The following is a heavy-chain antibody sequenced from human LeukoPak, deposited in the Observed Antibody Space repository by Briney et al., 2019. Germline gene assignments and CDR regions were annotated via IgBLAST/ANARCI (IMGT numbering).Heavy chain of an antibody. V-gene: IGHV4-39*01. Sequence: SQTLSLTCTVSGGSISSGTYYWGWIRQPPGKGLEWIATITYSGSTYYNPSLKSRVTISVDTSKNQFSLKVTSLTAADTAVYYCARVEKHSLDNWFDPWGQGTLVTVSS. CDR3: ARVEKHSLDNWFDP. CDR2: ITYSGST. CDR1: GGSISSGTYY. D-gene: IGHD3-16*01. J-gene: IGHJ5*02.